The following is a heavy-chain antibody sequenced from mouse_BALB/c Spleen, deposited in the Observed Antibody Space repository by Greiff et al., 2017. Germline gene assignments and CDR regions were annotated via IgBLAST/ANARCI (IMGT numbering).Heavy chain of an antibody. CDR1: GFTFSSFG. J-gene: IGHJ4*01. Sequence: EVQRVESGGGLVQPGGSRKLSCAASGFTFSSFGMHWVRQAPEKGLEWVAYISSGSSTIYYADTVKGRFTISRDNPKNTLFLQMTSLRSEDTAMYYCARGGYYGTPYAMDYWGQGTSVTVSS. D-gene: IGHD1-1*01. V-gene: IGHV5-17*02. CDR3: ARGGYYGTPYAMDY. CDR2: ISSGSSTI.